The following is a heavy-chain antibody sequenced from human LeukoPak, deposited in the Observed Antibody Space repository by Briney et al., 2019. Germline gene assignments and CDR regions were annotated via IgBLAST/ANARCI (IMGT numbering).Heavy chain of an antibody. J-gene: IGHJ4*02. CDR1: GFIVSSNY. Sequence: GGSLRLSCAASGFIVSSNYMRWVRQAPGKGLEWVSVIYSGVSTYYADSVKGRFTISRDNSKNTLYLQMNSLRAGDTAVYYCARDLPDSSGWYHRCFDYWGQGTLVTVSS. D-gene: IGHD6-19*01. CDR2: IYSGVST. CDR3: ARDLPDSSGWYHRCFDY. V-gene: IGHV3-66*01.